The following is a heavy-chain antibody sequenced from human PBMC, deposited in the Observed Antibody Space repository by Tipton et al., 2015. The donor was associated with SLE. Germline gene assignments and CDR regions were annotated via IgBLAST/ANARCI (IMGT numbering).Heavy chain of an antibody. CDR2: INHSGST. CDR1: GDSISRGGYS. D-gene: IGHD2-15*01. J-gene: IGHJ6*03. Sequence: TLSLTCTVSGDSISRGGYSWTWIRQPPGKGLEWIGEINHSGSTNYNPSLKSRVTISVDTSKNQFSLKLSSVTAADTAVYYCARSGPSWGYYYYMDVWGQGTTVTVSS. CDR3: ARSGPSWGYYYYMDV. V-gene: IGHV4-34*01.